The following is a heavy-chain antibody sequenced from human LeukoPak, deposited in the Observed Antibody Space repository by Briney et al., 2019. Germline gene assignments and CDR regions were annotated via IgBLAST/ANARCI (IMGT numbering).Heavy chain of an antibody. Sequence: ASVKVSCKASGYTFSNYAIHWVRQAPGQRLEWMGWTSAYNGDTNYAQKFQGRVTMTTDTSTSTAYMELRSLRSDDTAVYYCARDCRSTMCYKNRDYWGQGTLVTVSS. CDR3: ARDCRSTMCYKNRDY. CDR1: GYTFSNYA. V-gene: IGHV1-18*01. D-gene: IGHD2-2*02. CDR2: TSAYNGDT. J-gene: IGHJ4*02.